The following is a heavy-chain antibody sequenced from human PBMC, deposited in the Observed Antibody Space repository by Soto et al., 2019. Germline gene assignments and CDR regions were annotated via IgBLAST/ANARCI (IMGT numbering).Heavy chain of an antibody. Sequence: SVKVSCKASGGTFSSYAISWVRQAPGQGLEWMGWIIPIIGTTNYAQKFQGWVTMTRDKSINTAYMELTRLSSDDTAVYYCAVEYSSSVAALDVWGQGTTVTVSS. CDR1: GGTFSSYA. J-gene: IGHJ6*02. V-gene: IGHV1-69*05. CDR2: IIPIIGTT. D-gene: IGHD6-6*01. CDR3: AVEYSSSVAALDV.